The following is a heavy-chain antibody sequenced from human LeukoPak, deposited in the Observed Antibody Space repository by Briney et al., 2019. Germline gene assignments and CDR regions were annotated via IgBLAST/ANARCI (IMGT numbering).Heavy chain of an antibody. Sequence: GGSLRLSCAAAGFTVSSNYMSWVRQAPGEGLEGVSVIYSGGSTDYPDSLKGRFTISRDNSKHTLYLQMNRLRAEDTAVYYCARDYSFYDILTGYSPLAFDIWGQGTMVTVSS. CDR3: ARDYSFYDILTGYSPLAFDI. V-gene: IGHV3-53*01. D-gene: IGHD3-9*01. J-gene: IGHJ3*02. CDR2: IYSGGST. CDR1: GFTVSSNY.